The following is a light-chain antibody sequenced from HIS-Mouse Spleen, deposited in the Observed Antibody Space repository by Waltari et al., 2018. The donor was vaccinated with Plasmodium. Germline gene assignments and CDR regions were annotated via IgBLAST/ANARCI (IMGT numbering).Light chain of an antibody. CDR2: GTS. Sequence: EIVLTQSPGTLSLSPGERATLSCRANQSVSSSYLAWYQQKPGQAPRLLIYGTSSSATGIPDRFSGSGSGTDFTLTISRLEPEDFAVYYCQQYGSSPYTFGQGTKLEIK. J-gene: IGKJ2*01. CDR1: QSVSSSY. CDR3: QQYGSSPYT. V-gene: IGKV3-20*01.